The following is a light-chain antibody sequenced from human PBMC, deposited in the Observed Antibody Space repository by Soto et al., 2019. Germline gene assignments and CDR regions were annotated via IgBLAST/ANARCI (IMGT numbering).Light chain of an antibody. CDR3: QKYNTSACT. Sequence: DIQMTQSPSSLSASVGDRVTITCRASQGISNYLAWYQQKPGKVPKLLIYAASTLQSGVPSRFSGSGSGTDFTLTISRLQPEDVATYYCQKYNTSACTFGQGTKVEIK. V-gene: IGKV1-27*01. CDR2: AAS. CDR1: QGISNY. J-gene: IGKJ1*01.